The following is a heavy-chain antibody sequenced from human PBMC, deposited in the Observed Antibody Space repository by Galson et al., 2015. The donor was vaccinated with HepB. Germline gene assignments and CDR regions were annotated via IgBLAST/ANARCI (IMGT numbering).Heavy chain of an antibody. J-gene: IGHJ6*03. Sequence: LSLTCAVSGGSISSSNWWSWVRQPPGKGLEWIGEIYHSGSTNYNPSLKSRVTISVDKSKNQFSLKLSSVTAADTAVYYCAGVGPERASGVNLHYMDVLGKGTTFTVSS. D-gene: IGHD6-25*01. CDR3: AGVGPERASGVNLHYMDV. CDR2: IYHSGST. V-gene: IGHV4-4*02. CDR1: GGSISSSNW.